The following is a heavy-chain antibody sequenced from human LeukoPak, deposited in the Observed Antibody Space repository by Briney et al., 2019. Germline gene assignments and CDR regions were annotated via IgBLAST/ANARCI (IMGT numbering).Heavy chain of an antibody. D-gene: IGHD2-15*01. Sequence: PGGSLRLSCAASGFAVNSNYMSWFRQAPGRGLEWVSIIYSGSSTYYADSVKGRFTISRDRSKNAIYLQMNSLRADDTAMYYCARDRWPDAFDIWGQGTMVTVSS. V-gene: IGHV3-53*01. CDR1: GFAVNSNY. J-gene: IGHJ3*02. CDR2: IYSGSST. CDR3: ARDRWPDAFDI.